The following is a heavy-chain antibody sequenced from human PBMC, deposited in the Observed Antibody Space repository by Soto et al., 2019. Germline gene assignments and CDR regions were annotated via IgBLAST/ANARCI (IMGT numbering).Heavy chain of an antibody. D-gene: IGHD4-17*01. CDR1: GFALSDYF. Sequence: QVQLVESGGGLVKPGGSLRLSCAASGFALSDYFMNWIRQAPGKGLEWVSSISSDGSTKYYADSVRGRFTVSRDNSKNSLSLQMNSLRAEDTAFYYCARQDTDYGDLPYHFDNWGQGTLVTVSS. CDR3: ARQDTDYGDLPYHFDN. V-gene: IGHV3-11*01. J-gene: IGHJ4*02. CDR2: ISSDGSTK.